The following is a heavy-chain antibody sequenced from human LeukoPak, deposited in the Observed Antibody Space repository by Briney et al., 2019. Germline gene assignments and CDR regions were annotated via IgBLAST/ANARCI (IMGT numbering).Heavy chain of an antibody. CDR1: GFTFSSYA. Sequence: GGSLRLSCAASGFTFSSYAMSWVRQAPGKGLEWVSAISGSGGSTYYADSVKGRFTISRDNSKNTLYLQMNSLRAEDTAVYYCAKLGELRFFRAYYFDYWGQGTLVTVSS. J-gene: IGHJ4*02. CDR2: ISGSGGST. CDR3: AKLGELRFFRAYYFDY. V-gene: IGHV3-23*01. D-gene: IGHD3-3*01.